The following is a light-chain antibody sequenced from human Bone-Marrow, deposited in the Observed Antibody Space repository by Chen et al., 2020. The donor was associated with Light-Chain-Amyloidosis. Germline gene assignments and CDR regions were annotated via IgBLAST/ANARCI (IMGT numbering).Light chain of an antibody. CDR1: NIGSTS. J-gene: IGLJ3*02. CDR3: EVWDRSSDRPV. V-gene: IGLV3-21*02. Sequence: SYVLTQPSSVSVAPGQTATIACGRNNIGSTSVHWYQQTPGQAPLLVVYDDSDRPSGIPERLAGSNSGNQATLTISRVEAGEEADYYCEVWDRSSDRPVFGGGTKLTVL. CDR2: DDS.